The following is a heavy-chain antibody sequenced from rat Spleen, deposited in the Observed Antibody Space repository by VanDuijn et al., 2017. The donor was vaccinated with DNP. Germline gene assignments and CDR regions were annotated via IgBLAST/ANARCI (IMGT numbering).Heavy chain of an antibody. V-gene: IGHV2-27*01. Sequence: QVQLKESGPGLVQPSQTLSLTCTVSGFSLTNYHVHWVRQPPGKGLDWMGRIQSGGNTDYNSALKSRLRISRDTTKSQGFLKMNSGQTEYTAMYFWARSLATLAPTGAMDAWGQGTSVTVSS. CDR3: ARSLATLAPTGAMDA. D-gene: IGHD4-2*01. J-gene: IGHJ4*01. CDR2: IQSGGNT. CDR1: GFSLTNYH.